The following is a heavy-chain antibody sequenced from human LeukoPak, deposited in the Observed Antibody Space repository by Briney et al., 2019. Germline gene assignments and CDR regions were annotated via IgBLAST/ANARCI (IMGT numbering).Heavy chain of an antibody. V-gene: IGHV4-59*01. D-gene: IGHD3-22*01. Sequence: PSETLSLTCTVSGGSISNDYWTWIRQPPGKGLEWIGYISYSGSTKDNPSLKSRVTISIDTSKNQFSLKLSSVTAADTAVYYCARVHYFDSSGYYSSTYYYYMDVWGKGTTVTVSS. J-gene: IGHJ6*03. CDR3: ARVHYFDSSGYYSSTYYYYMDV. CDR1: GGSISNDY. CDR2: ISYSGST.